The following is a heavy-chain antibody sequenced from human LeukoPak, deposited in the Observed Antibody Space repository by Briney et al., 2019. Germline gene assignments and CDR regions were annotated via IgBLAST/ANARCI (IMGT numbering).Heavy chain of an antibody. V-gene: IGHV1-69*04. Sequence: GASVKVSCKASGGTFSSYAISWVRQAPGQGLEWMGRIIPILGIANYAQKFQGRVTMTEDTSTDTAYMELSSLRSEDTAVYYCATAEEHYDILTGYYRHFDYWGQGTLVTVSS. CDR1: GGTFSSYA. CDR2: IIPILGIA. CDR3: ATAEEHYDILTGYYRHFDY. D-gene: IGHD3-9*01. J-gene: IGHJ4*02.